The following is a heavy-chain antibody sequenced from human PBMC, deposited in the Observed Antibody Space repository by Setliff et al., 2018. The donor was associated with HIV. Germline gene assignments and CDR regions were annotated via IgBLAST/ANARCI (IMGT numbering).Heavy chain of an antibody. CDR1: GYTFTAYF. J-gene: IGHJ4*02. V-gene: IGHV1-3*01. Sequence: GASVKVSCKASGYTFTAYFIYWVRQAPGQRLEWMGWINEASGNTKCSQKFQGRVTITRDTSASTAYMELSSLRSEDTAVYYCARVHDTLTGYSFDYWGQGTLVTVSS. CDR2: INEASGNT. CDR3: ARVHDTLTGYSFDY. D-gene: IGHD3-9*01.